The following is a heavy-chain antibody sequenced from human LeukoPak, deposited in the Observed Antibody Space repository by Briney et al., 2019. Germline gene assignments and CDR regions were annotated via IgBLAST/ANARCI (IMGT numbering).Heavy chain of an antibody. D-gene: IGHD2-15*01. J-gene: IGHJ4*02. CDR2: IYYSGTS. Sequence: KSSETLSLTCTVSGGSISISNYYWGWIRQPPGKGLEWIASIYYSGTSYYNPSLKSRVTISVDTSKSQFSLELSSVTAADTAVYHCARTPLTYFDYWGQGTLVTVSS. CDR3: ARTPLTYFDY. V-gene: IGHV4-39*01. CDR1: GGSISISNYY.